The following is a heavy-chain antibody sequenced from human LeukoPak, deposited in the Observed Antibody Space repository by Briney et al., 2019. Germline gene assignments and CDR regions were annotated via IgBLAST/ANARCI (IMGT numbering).Heavy chain of an antibody. CDR1: GFTFSSYG. J-gene: IGHJ4*02. CDR2: IRYDGSNK. V-gene: IGHV3-30*02. CDR3: AKETYYYGSGSYYNVGVFDY. Sequence: GGSLRLSCAASGFTFSSYGMHWVRQAPGKGLEWVAFIRYDGSNKYYADSVKGRFTISRDNSKNTLYLQMNSLRAEDTAVYYCAKETYYYGSGSYYNVGVFDYWGQGTLVTVSS. D-gene: IGHD3-10*01.